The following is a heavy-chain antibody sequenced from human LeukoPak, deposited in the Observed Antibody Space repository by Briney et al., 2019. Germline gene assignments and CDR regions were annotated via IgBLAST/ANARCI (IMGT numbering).Heavy chain of an antibody. CDR2: IRGKDNTYAT. Sequence: GGSLRPSCAASGFTFSASAIHWVRQASGKGLEWVGRIRGKDNTYATDYAGSVKGRFTISRDDSKNTAYLQMNSLKTDDTAVYYCSTPVTALTYWGQGTLVTVSS. D-gene: IGHD4-17*01. CDR1: GFTFSASA. CDR3: STPVTALTY. V-gene: IGHV3-73*01. J-gene: IGHJ4*02.